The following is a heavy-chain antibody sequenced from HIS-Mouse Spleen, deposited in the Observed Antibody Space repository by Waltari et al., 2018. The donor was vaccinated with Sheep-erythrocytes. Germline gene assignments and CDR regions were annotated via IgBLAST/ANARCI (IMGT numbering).Heavy chain of an antibody. J-gene: IGHJ6*02. V-gene: IGHV3-15*01. CDR1: GFTFSNAW. CDR2: IKSKTDGGTP. Sequence: EVQLVESGGGLVKPGGSLRLSCAASGFTFSNAWMSWVRQAPGKGLEWVGRIKSKTDGGTPDYAAPVKGRFTISRDDSKNTLYLQMNSLKTEDTAVYYCTSSGEMATNYYYYGMDVWGQGTTVTVSS. CDR3: TSSGEMATNYYYYGMDV. D-gene: IGHD5-12*01.